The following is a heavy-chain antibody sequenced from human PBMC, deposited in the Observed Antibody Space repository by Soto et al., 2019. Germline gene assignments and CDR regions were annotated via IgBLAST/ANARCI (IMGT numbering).Heavy chain of an antibody. Sequence: SETLSLTCGVSGYSINSGYYWGWIRQPPGRGLEWIGSMYHTGSTFYNPSLTSRVTISMDTSKNQFSLRLSSVTAADTAVYYCARYLEFYGVDVWGQGTTVTVSS. CDR1: GYSINSGYY. D-gene: IGHD1-1*01. CDR2: MYHTGST. CDR3: ARYLEFYGVDV. J-gene: IGHJ6*02. V-gene: IGHV4-38-2*01.